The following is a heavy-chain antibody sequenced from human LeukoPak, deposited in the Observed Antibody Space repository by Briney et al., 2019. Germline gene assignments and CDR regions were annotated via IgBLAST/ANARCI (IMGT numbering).Heavy chain of an antibody. V-gene: IGHV4-4*02. J-gene: IGHJ4*02. CDR1: GFTFSNYAM. CDR3: ARNGGNSDFDY. Sequence: GSLRLSCAASGFTFSNYAMSWVRQPPGKGLEWIGEIYHSGSTNYNPSLKSRVTMLLDKSKNQFSLKLSSVTAADTAVYYCARNGGNSDFDYWGQGTLVTVSS. D-gene: IGHD4-23*01. CDR2: IYHSGST.